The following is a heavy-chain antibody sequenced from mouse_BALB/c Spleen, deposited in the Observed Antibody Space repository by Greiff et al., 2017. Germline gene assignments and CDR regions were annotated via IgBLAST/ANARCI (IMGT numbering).Heavy chain of an antibody. V-gene: IGHV5-9*03. CDR1: GFTFSSYT. D-gene: IGHD2-14*01. CDR3: ARYDYRSFAY. J-gene: IGHJ3*01. CDR2: ISSGGGNT. Sequence: EVKLVESGGGLVKPGGSLKLSCAASGFTFSSYTMSWVRQTPEKRLEWVATISSGGGNTYYPDSVKGRFTISRDNAKNNLYLQMSSLRSEDTALYYCARYDYRSFAYWGQGTLVTVSA.